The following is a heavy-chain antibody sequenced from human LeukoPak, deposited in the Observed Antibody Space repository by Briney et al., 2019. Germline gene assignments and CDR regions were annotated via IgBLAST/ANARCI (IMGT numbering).Heavy chain of an antibody. CDR3: ARGGCSGGSCYPPYFDY. CDR2: IIPIFGTA. V-gene: IGHV1-69*05. Sequence: SVKVSCKASGGTFSSYAISWVRQAPGQGLEWMGGIIPIFGTANYAQKFQGRVTITTDESTSTAYMELSSLRSEDTAVYYCARGGCSGGSCYPPYFDYWGQGTLVTVSS. CDR1: GGTFSSYA. D-gene: IGHD2-15*01. J-gene: IGHJ4*02.